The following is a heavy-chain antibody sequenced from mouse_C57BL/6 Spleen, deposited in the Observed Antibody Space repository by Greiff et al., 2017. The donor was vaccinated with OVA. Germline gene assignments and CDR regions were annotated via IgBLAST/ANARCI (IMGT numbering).Heavy chain of an antibody. CDR2: INPSSGYT. V-gene: IGHV1-4*01. Sequence: VQLQQSGAELARPGASVKMSCKASGYTFTSYTMHWVKQRPGQGLEWIGYINPSSGYTKYNQKFKDKATLTADKSSSTAYMQLSSLTSEDSAVYYCARSAQAISWFAYWGQGTLVTVSA. CDR1: GYTFTSYT. J-gene: IGHJ3*01. CDR3: ARSAQAISWFAY. D-gene: IGHD3-2*02.